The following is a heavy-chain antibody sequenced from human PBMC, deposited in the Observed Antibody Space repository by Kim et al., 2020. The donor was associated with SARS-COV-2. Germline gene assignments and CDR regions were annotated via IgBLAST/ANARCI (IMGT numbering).Heavy chain of an antibody. V-gene: IGHV3-15*01. D-gene: IGHD3-9*01. J-gene: IGHJ4*02. CDR3: TTDFGPYYDILTGYYIGKDGGGTLDY. CDR1: GFTFSNAW. Sequence: GGSLRLSCAASGFTFSNAWMSWVRQAPGKGLEWVGRIKSKTDGGTTDYAAPVKGRFTISRDDSKNTLYLQMNSLKTEDTAVYYCTTDFGPYYDILTGYYIGKDGGGTLDYWGQGTLVTVSS. CDR2: IKSKTDGGTT.